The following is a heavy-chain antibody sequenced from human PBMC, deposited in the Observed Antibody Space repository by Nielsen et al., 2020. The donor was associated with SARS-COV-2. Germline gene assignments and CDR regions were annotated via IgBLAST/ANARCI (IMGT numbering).Heavy chain of an antibody. CDR1: GFTFSDYY. V-gene: IGHV3-11*04. CDR2: ISSSGSTI. J-gene: IGHJ4*02. Sequence: GESLKISCAASGFTFSDYYMSWIRQAPGKGLEWVSYISSSGSTIYYADSVKGRFTISRDNAKNSLYLQMNSLRAEDTAVYYCARGGGIVATTNPQDYWGQGTLVTVSS. D-gene: IGHD5-12*01. CDR3: ARGGGIVATTNPQDY.